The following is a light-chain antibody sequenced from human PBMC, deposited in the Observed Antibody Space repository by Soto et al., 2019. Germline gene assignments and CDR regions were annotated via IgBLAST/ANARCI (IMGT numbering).Light chain of an antibody. Sequence: QSVLTQPPSASGTPGQRVTISCSGSRSSIGSNTVAWYQHLPGTAPPRLIFTAGQRPSGVPGRFSGSKSGTSASLAISGLQSEDEGDYYCSAWDNSLNGYVFGPGTKLTVL. CDR1: RSSIGSNT. V-gene: IGLV1-44*01. J-gene: IGLJ1*01. CDR2: TAG. CDR3: SAWDNSLNGYV.